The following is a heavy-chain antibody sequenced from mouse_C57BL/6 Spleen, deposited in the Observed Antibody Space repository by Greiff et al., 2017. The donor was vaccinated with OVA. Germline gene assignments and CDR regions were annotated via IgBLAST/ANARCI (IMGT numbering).Heavy chain of an antibody. J-gene: IGHJ2*01. CDR3: TRSGTGTGY. V-gene: IGHV1-15*01. CDR1: GYTFTDYE. Sequence: LVESGAELVRPGASVTLSCKASGYTFTDYEMHWVKQTPVHGLEWIGAIDPETGGTAYNQKFKGKAILTADKSSSTAYMELRSLTSEDSAVYYCTRSGTGTGYWGQGTTLTVSS. D-gene: IGHD4-1*01. CDR2: IDPETGGT.